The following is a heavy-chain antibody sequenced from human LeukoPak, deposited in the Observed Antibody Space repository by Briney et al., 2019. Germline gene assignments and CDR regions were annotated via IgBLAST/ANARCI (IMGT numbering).Heavy chain of an antibody. Sequence: SETLSLTCTVSGGSISSYYWNWIRQPAGKGLEWIGRLYTSGSTNYNPSLKSRVTISVDTSKNQFSLKLSSVTAADTAVYYCARVSGNMILDPWGQGTPVTVSS. J-gene: IGHJ5*02. D-gene: IGHD3-10*01. V-gene: IGHV4-4*07. CDR1: GGSISSYY. CDR3: ARVSGNMILDP. CDR2: LYTSGST.